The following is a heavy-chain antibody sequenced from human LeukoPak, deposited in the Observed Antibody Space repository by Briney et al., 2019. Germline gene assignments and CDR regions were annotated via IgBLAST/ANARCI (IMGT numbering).Heavy chain of an antibody. D-gene: IGHD2-2*01. V-gene: IGHV1-2*02. J-gene: IGHJ6*02. Sequence: ASVRVSCKASEDTFTGYYIHWVRQAPGQGLEKMGWVNPNNGVTEYAQEFQGRVTMTRDTSLSTAYMELSRLRSDDTAVYYCATDHCTRTNCYEDYYHGMDVWGQGTTVTVSS. CDR3: ATDHCTRTNCYEDYYHGMDV. CDR2: VNPNNGVT. CDR1: EDTFTGYY.